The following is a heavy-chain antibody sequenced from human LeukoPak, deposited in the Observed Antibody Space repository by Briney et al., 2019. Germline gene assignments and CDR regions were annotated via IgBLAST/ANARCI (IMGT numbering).Heavy chain of an antibody. CDR2: IYYSGST. V-gene: IGHV4-59*12. D-gene: IGHD4-17*01. J-gene: IGHJ4*02. Sequence: NPSETLSLTCNVSGDSISSDYWSWIRQPPGKGLEWIGHIYYSGSTNYNPSLKSRVTISVDTSKNQFSLKLSSVTAADTAVYYCARDTEFFYGDYRAQFDYWGQGTLVTVSS. CDR1: GDSISSDY. CDR3: ARDTEFFYGDYRAQFDY.